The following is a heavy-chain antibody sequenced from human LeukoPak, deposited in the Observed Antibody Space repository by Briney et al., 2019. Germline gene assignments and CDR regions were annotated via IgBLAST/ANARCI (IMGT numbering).Heavy chain of an antibody. CDR1: DGSFNGYY. CDR3: ARGLVVVVPAVYDY. D-gene: IGHD2-2*01. Sequence: SETLSLTCAVLDGSFNGYYWSWIRQPPGKGLEWIGEINHSGSTNYNPSLKSRVTISLDTSKNQFSLKLSSVTAADTAVYYWARGLVVVVPAVYDYWGQGTLVTVSS. J-gene: IGHJ4*02. CDR2: INHSGST. V-gene: IGHV4-34*01.